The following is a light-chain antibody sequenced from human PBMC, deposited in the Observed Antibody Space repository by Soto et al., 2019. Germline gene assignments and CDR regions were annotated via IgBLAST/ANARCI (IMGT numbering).Light chain of an antibody. CDR1: SSDVGGYNY. J-gene: IGLJ1*01. CDR3: SSYAGSTYV. CDR2: EVS. Sequence: QSVLTQPPSASRVAGGAGSISCNGTSSDVGGYNYVSWYQQHPGKAPKLMIYEVSKRPSGVPDRFSGSKSGNTASLTVSGLQAEDEADYYCSSYAGSTYVFGTGTKVTVL. V-gene: IGLV2-8*02.